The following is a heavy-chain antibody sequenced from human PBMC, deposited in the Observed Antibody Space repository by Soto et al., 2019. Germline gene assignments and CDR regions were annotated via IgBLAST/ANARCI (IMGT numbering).Heavy chain of an antibody. J-gene: IGHJ4*02. CDR3: AKWEVIAEAGAFDY. CDR1: GFAFSIYA. V-gene: IGHV3-23*01. CDR2: ISVSGGST. Sequence: GGSLRLSCAASGFAFSIYAMSLVRQSPGKGLEWVSSISVSGGSTYYADSVKGRFTISRDNSKNTLYLQMNSLRAEDTAVYYCAKWEVIAEAGAFDYWGQGNLVTVSS. D-gene: IGHD6-13*01.